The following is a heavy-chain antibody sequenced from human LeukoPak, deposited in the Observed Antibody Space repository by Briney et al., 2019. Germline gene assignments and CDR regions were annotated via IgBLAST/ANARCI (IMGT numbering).Heavy chain of an antibody. CDR1: GFIFSDYY. CDR2: ISSSGSII. J-gene: IGHJ4*02. CDR3: ARDRFSGSYPLDY. Sequence: PGGSLRLSCTTSGFIFSDYYMSWSRQAPGKGLKWGSYISSSGSIIYYADSVKGRFTISRENAKNSLYLQMNSLRAEDTAVYYCARDRFSGSYPLDYWGQGTLVTVSS. D-gene: IGHD1-26*01. V-gene: IGHV3-11*01.